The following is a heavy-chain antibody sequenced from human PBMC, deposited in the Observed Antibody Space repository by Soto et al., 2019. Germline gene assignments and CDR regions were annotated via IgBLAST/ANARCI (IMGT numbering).Heavy chain of an antibody. V-gene: IGHV5-10-1*01. D-gene: IGHD3-22*01. J-gene: IGHJ4*02. Sequence: PGESLKISCKGSGYSFTSYWISWVRQMPGKGLEWMGRIDPSDSYTNYSPSFQGHVTISADKSISTAYLQWSSLKASDTAMYYCARHIYYYDSSGYYFDYWGQGTLVTVSS. CDR3: ARHIYYYDSSGYYFDY. CDR2: IDPSDSYT. CDR1: GYSFTSYW.